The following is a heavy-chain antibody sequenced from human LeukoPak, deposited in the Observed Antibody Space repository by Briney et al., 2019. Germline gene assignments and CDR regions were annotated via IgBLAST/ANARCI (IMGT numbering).Heavy chain of an antibody. CDR2: INPSGGST. CDR1: GYTFTSYY. CDR3: ARETPSRYFDY. J-gene: IGHJ4*02. Sequence: ASVKVSCKASGYTFTSYYMHWVRQAPGQGLEWMGIINPSGGSTSYAQKFQGRVTMTRDTSTSTVYMELSSLRSEDTAVYFCARETPSRYFDYWGQGTPVTVSS. V-gene: IGHV1-46*01. D-gene: IGHD4-23*01.